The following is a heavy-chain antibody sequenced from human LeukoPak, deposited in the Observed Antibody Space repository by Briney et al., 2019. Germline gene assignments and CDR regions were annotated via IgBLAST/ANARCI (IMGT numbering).Heavy chain of an antibody. V-gene: IGHV4-59*01. D-gene: IGHD5-12*01. CDR1: GGSISSYY. J-gene: IGHJ6*03. Sequence: SETLSLTCTVSGGSISSYYWSWVRQPPGKGLEWIGYIYYSGSTNYNPSLKSRVTISVDTSKNQFSLKLSSVTAADTAVYYCARGGVGYSGYDYYYMDVWGKGTTVTVSS. CDR2: IYYSGST. CDR3: ARGGVGYSGYDYYYMDV.